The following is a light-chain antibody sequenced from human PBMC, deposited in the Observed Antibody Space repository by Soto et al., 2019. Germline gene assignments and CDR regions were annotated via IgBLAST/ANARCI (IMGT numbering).Light chain of an antibody. J-gene: IGKJ1*01. Sequence: EIVLTQSLGNMSSSPGERATLFCRSSQSVSSSYLAWYHQKPGQAPRLLIYGASSRATGIPDRFSGSVSGTDFNLTLSRLETEDCAVYECQQSGSSPVTFGQATKVDIK. CDR3: QQSGSSPVT. CDR2: GAS. V-gene: IGKV3-20*01. CDR1: QSVSSSY.